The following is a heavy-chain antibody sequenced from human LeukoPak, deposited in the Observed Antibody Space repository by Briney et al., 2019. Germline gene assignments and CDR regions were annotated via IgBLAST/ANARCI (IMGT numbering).Heavy chain of an antibody. CDR2: IRYDGSNK. CDR1: GFTFSSYG. CDR3: ARDRRIVGANDAFDI. Sequence: GGSLRLSCAASGFTFSSYGMHWVRQAPGKGLEWVAFIRYDGSNKYYADSVKGRFTISRDNSKNTLYLQMNSLRAEDTAVYYCARDRRIVGANDAFDIWGQGTMVTVSS. V-gene: IGHV3-30*02. D-gene: IGHD1-26*01. J-gene: IGHJ3*02.